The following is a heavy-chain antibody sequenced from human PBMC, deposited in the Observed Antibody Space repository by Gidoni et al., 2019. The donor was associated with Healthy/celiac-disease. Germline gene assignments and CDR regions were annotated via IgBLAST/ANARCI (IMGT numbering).Heavy chain of an antibody. J-gene: IGHJ4*02. V-gene: IGHV3-23*01. CDR3: AKDTIFGVVNY. D-gene: IGHD3-3*01. CDR2: ISGSGGST. Sequence: EVQLLESGGGLVQPGGSLRLSCAASGFTFRSDAMSWVRQAPGQGLGWVSAISGSGGSTYYADSVKGRFTISRDNSKNTLYLQMNSLRAEDTAVYYCAKDTIFGVVNYWGQGTLVTVSS. CDR1: GFTFRSDA.